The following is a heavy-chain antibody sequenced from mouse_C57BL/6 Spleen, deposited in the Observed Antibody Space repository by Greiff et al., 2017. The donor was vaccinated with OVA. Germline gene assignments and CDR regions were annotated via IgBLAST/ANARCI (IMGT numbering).Heavy chain of an antibody. V-gene: IGHV1-9*01. CDR2: ILPGSGST. J-gene: IGHJ3*01. CDR1: GYTFTGYW. D-gene: IGHD4-1*01. CDR3: ANGANWVFAY. Sequence: VQLQQSGAELMKPGASVKLSCKATGYTFTGYWIEWVKQRPGHGLEWIGEILPGSGSTTYNEKFKGKATFTADTSSNTAYMQLSGLTTEDSAIYYCANGANWVFAYWGQGTLVTVSA.